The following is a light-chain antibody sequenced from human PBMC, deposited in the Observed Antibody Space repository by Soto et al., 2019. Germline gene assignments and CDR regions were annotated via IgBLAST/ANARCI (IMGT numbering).Light chain of an antibody. V-gene: IGKV1-33*01. CDR2: DAS. Sequence: DIQMTQSPSSLSASVGDRVTITCRASQSISSYLNWYQQKPGKAPKLLLYDASNLETGVTSRFSGSGSGTEFNFTISSLQPEDIATYYCQQYDTLPPDTFGQGTKLEIK. CDR1: QSISSY. CDR3: QQYDTLPPDT. J-gene: IGKJ2*01.